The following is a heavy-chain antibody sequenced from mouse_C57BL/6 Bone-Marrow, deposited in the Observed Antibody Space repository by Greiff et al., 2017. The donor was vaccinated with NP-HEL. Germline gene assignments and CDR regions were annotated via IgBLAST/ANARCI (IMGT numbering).Heavy chain of an antibody. Sequence: VKLQQSGAELVRPGTSVKMSCKASGYTFTNYWIGWAKQRPGHGLEWIGDIYPGGGYTNYNEKFKGKATLTADKSSSTAYMQFSSLTSEDSAIYYCARSTYGYDRGYYFDYWGQGTTLTVSS. CDR1: GYTFTNYW. J-gene: IGHJ2*01. CDR3: ARSTYGYDRGYYFDY. D-gene: IGHD2-2*01. CDR2: IYPGGGYT. V-gene: IGHV1-63*01.